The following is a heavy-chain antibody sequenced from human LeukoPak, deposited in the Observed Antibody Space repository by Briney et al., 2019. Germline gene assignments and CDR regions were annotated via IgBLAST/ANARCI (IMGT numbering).Heavy chain of an antibody. D-gene: IGHD1-26*01. J-gene: IGHJ4*02. V-gene: IGHV4-39*01. CDR1: GGSISSSAYY. CDR2: IYYSGST. Sequence: SETLSLACTVSGGSISSSAYYWGWIRQPPGKGLEWIGSIYYSGSTYYNPSLKSRVTISADTSKNQFPLKLTSVTAADTAVYYCARSSSTGSYWADYWGQGTLVTVSS. CDR3: ARSSSTGSYWADY.